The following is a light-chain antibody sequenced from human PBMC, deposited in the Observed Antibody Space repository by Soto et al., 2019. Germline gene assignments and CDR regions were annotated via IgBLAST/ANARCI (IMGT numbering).Light chain of an antibody. CDR2: AAS. Sequence: DIQMTQSPSSLSASVGNRVTITCRASQTISSYLNWYQQKPGKAPKVLICAASSLQSGVPSRFSGSGSGTDFTLTISSLQPEDFATYYCQQSYRPPRTFGQGTKLEIK. V-gene: IGKV1-39*01. J-gene: IGKJ2*01. CDR1: QTISSY. CDR3: QQSYRPPRT.